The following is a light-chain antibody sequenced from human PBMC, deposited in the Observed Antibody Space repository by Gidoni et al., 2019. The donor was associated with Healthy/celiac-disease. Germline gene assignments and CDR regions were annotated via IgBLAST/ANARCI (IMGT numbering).Light chain of an antibody. CDR2: AAS. CDR1: QSISSY. V-gene: IGKV1-39*01. CDR3: QQSYSTPYT. J-gene: IGKJ2*01. Sequence: DIQMTQSPSSLSASVGDRVTITCRASQSISSYLNWYQQKPGKAPKLLIYAASNLQSGVPSRFSGSGSGTDFTLTSSSLQPEDFATYYCQQSYSTPYTFGQGTKLEIK.